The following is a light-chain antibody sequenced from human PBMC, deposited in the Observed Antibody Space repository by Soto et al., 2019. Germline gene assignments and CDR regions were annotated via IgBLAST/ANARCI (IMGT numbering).Light chain of an antibody. CDR3: QQYETHFRT. V-gene: IGKV1-5*03. Sequence: DIQLTQSPSTLAASVGDRVIITCRASQSISRWLAWDQQKPGKAPKLLIHAASSLERGVPLRFRGSGSGTEFALTINSMHADPIPNYSRQQYETHFRTSGQGTKVDIK. CDR2: AAS. J-gene: IGKJ1*01. CDR1: QSISRW.